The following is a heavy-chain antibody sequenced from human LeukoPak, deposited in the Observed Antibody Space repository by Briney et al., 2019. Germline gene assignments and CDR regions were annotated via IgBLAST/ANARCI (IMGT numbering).Heavy chain of an antibody. CDR3: AKSVTLSVRGGIDY. V-gene: IGHV3-7*03. J-gene: IGHJ4*02. D-gene: IGHD3-10*01. CDR1: GFIFSDFW. CDR2: IKKDGGEI. Sequence: PGGSLRLSCAGSGFIFSDFWMTWVRQAPGKGLEWVASIKKDGGEIHYVDSVKGRFTISRDNSKNTLYLQMNSLRAEDTAVNYCAKSVTLSVRGGIDYWGQGTLVTVSS.